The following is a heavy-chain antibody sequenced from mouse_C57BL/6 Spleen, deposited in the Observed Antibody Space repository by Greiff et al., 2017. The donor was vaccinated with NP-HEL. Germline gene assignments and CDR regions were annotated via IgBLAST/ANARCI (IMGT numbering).Heavy chain of an antibody. D-gene: IGHD3-2*02. J-gene: IGHJ3*01. V-gene: IGHV3-6*01. Sequence: EVKLQESGPGLVKPSQSLSLTCSVTGYSITSGYYWNWIRQFPGNKLEWMGYISYDGSNNYNPSLKNRISITRDTSKNQFFLKLNSVTTEDTATYYCAREAQAAWFAYWGQGTLVTVSA. CDR2: ISYDGSN. CDR1: GYSITSGYY. CDR3: AREAQAAWFAY.